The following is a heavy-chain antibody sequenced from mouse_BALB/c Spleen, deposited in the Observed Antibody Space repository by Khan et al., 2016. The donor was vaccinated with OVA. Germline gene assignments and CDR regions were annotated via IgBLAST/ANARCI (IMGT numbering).Heavy chain of an antibody. Sequence: VQLQQSGPELVKPGASVKISCKASGYTFTDYNMDWVKQSHGESLEWIGYIYPNSGGTGYNQKFKTKATLTVDISSSTAYMEVRSLTSEDSAVDYCARAGYGSYAFWGQGTLVTVSA. V-gene: IGHV1S29*02. J-gene: IGHJ3*01. CDR3: ARAGYGSYAF. D-gene: IGHD1-1*01. CDR2: IYPNSGGT. CDR1: GYTFTDYN.